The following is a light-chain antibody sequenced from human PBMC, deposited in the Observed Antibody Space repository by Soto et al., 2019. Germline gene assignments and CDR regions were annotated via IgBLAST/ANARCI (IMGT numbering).Light chain of an antibody. CDR3: QQYYNWR. Sequence: EMVMTQSPDILSVSPGARFTVSCRASQNINNNLAWYQQKPGQAPRLLMYGASSRAIGIPARFSGSGSGTAFPLTISSLQSEDFAVYYRQQYYNWRFGGGTKG. J-gene: IGKJ4*01. V-gene: IGKV3D-15*01. CDR2: GAS. CDR1: QNINNN.